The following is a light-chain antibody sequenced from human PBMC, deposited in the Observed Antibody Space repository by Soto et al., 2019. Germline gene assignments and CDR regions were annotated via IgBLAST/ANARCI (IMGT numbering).Light chain of an antibody. J-gene: IGLJ7*01. CDR3: AAWDDSLNGFAV. CDR2: DVS. CDR1: SSDVGSYKY. V-gene: IGLV2-14*01. Sequence: QSVLTQPASVSGSPGQSITISCTGTSSDVGSYKYVSWYQQHPGQAPKLMIYDVSNRPSGVSDRFSGSKSGNTASLTISGLQSDDEAHYYCAAWDDSLNGFAVFGGGTQLTVL.